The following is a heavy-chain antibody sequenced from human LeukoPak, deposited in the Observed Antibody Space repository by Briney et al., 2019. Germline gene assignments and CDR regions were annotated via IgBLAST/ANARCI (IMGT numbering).Heavy chain of an antibody. D-gene: IGHD6-13*01. CDR3: ARITSSRWYFHDGGWFDP. V-gene: IGHV4-59*04. CDR2: AHYSETT. Sequence: SETLSLTCTVSGGSISSYFWSWIRQPPGKGLEWMAYAHYSETTSYNPSLKSRVTISVDTSKNQFSLKLGSATAADTAVYYCARITSSRWYFHDGGWFDPWGQGTLVTVSS. J-gene: IGHJ5*02. CDR1: GGSISSYF.